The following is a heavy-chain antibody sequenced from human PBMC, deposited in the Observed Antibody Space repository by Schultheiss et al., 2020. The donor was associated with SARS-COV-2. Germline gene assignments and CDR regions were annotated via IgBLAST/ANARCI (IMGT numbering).Heavy chain of an antibody. V-gene: IGHV3-48*03. Sequence: GGSLRLSCAASGFTFSSYEMNWVRQAPGKGLEWVSYISSSGSTIYYADSVKGRFTISRDNAKNSLYLQMNSLRAEDTAVYYCARDPTPYYYGSGSYYADYFDYWGQGTLVTVSS. CDR3: ARDPTPYYYGSGSYYADYFDY. D-gene: IGHD3-10*01. J-gene: IGHJ4*02. CDR2: ISSSGSTI. CDR1: GFTFSSYE.